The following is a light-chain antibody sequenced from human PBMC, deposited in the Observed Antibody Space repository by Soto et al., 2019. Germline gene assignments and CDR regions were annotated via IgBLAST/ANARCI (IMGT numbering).Light chain of an antibody. J-gene: IGKJ1*01. Sequence: DIQMTQSPSTVSASVGDSVSINCRASQSISAWLAWYQQKPGKAPRLLIYKASTLEIGVPSRFSGSGSGTEFTLTISSLQPDDVAIYYCQQYNDYSWTFGQGTKVDLK. V-gene: IGKV1-5*03. CDR2: KAS. CDR1: QSISAW. CDR3: QQYNDYSWT.